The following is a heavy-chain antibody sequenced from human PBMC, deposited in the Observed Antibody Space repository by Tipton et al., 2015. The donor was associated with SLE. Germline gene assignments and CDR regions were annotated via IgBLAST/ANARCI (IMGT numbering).Heavy chain of an antibody. CDR1: GGSISVYY. CDR2: IYQSETAAGGT. Sequence: LSLTCTVSGGSISVYYWSWIRQSPEKGLEWIGYIYQSETAAGGTAYNPSLKSRASISVDTAKNQFSLKLTSVTAADTAVYYCARLDEDKYSSSGYYFGSWGQGTLLIVSS. V-gene: IGHV4-59*08. CDR3: ARLDEDKYSSSGYYFGS. D-gene: IGHD2-15*01. J-gene: IGHJ4*02.